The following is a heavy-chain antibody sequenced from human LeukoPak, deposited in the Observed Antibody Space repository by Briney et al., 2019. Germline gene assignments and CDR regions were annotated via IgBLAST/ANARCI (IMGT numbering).Heavy chain of an antibody. V-gene: IGHV3-30*02. CDR2: IRYDGSNK. Sequence: GGSLRLSCAASGFTFSSYGMEWVRQAPGKGLEWVAFIRYDGSNKYYADSVKGRFNISRDNSKNTLYLQMNSLRAEDTAVYYCANERYGSGSYYSDYWGQGTLVTVSS. J-gene: IGHJ4*02. CDR1: GFTFSSYG. D-gene: IGHD3-10*01. CDR3: ANERYGSGSYYSDY.